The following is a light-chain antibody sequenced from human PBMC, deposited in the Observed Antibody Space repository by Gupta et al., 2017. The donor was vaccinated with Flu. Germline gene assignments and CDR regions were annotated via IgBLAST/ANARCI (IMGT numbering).Light chain of an antibody. V-gene: IGKV3-20*01. CDR3: QQDGSSRT. Sequence: EIVLTQSPGTLSLSPGERATLSCRASQSVSSSYLAWYQQKPGQAPRLLIYGASSRATDIPDRFSGSGSGTDFTLTISRLEPEDFAVYYCQQDGSSRTFGQGTKVEIK. CDR1: QSVSSSY. CDR2: GAS. J-gene: IGKJ1*01.